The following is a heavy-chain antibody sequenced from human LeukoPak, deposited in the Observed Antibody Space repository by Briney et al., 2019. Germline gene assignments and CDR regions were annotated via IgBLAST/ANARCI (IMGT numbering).Heavy chain of an antibody. CDR1: GFTFSDYY. CDR3: ARVRGAGLQYYYMDV. J-gene: IGHJ6*03. Sequence: GGSLRLSCAASGFTFSDYYMSWNRQAPGKGLEWVSYISSSGSTIYYADSVKGRFTISRVNAKNSLYLQMNSLRADDTAVYYCARVRGAGLQYYYMDVWGKGTTVTVSS. CDR2: ISSSGSTI. D-gene: IGHD1-26*01. V-gene: IGHV3-11*04.